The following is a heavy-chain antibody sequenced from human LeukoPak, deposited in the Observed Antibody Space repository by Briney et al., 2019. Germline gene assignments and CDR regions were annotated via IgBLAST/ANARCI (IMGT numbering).Heavy chain of an antibody. CDR3: AKDFRIGYSAHFDY. CDR1: GFTFRSQA. J-gene: IGHJ4*02. CDR2: IYENGGTT. D-gene: IGHD2-21*01. V-gene: IGHV3-23*01. Sequence: GGSLRLSCVGSGFTFRSQAMSWVRQAPEKGLEFVSGIYENGGTTYYADSVKGRFSISRDNSKNTLYLQMDSLRGEDTAVYYCAKDFRIGYSAHFDYWGQGALVTVSS.